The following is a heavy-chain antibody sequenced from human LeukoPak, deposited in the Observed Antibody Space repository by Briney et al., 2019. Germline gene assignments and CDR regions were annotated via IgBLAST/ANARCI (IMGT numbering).Heavy chain of an antibody. CDR3: AREGGATVMD. CDR2: LFHSGST. V-gene: IGHV4-38-2*02. Sequence: SETLSLTCTVSGYSISSGYYWGWIRQPPGKGLEWIGSLFHSGSTYYNPSLKSRVTVSADTSKNQFSLNLSSVTAADAAVYYCAREGGATVMDWGQGTLVTVSS. CDR1: GYSISSGYY. D-gene: IGHD1-26*01. J-gene: IGHJ4*02.